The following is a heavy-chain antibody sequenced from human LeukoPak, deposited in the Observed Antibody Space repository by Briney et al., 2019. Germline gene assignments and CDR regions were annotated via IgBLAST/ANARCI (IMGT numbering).Heavy chain of an antibody. CDR1: GGSISSGNYY. D-gene: IGHD6-13*01. V-gene: IGHV4-39*07. Sequence: SETLSLTCTVSGGSISSGNYYWGWIRQPPGKGLEWIGSIYYSGSTYYNPSLKSRVTISVDTSKNQFSLKLSSVTAADAAVYYCARAFHSSSWYFGIDYWGQGTLVTVSS. CDR3: ARAFHSSSWYFGIDY. CDR2: IYYSGST. J-gene: IGHJ4*02.